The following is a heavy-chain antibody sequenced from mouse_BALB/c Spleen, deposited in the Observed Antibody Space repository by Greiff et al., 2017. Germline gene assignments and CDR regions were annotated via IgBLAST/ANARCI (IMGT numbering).Heavy chain of an antibody. CDR3: ARDYYGYWYFDV. J-gene: IGHJ1*01. V-gene: IGHV5-17*02. Sequence: EVKVVESGGGLVQPGGSRKLSCAASGFTFSSFGMHWVRQAPEKGLEWVAYISSGSSTIYYADTVKGRFTISRDNPKNTLFLQMTSLRSEDTAMYYCARDYYGYWYFDVWGAGTTVTVSS. CDR2: ISSGSSTI. CDR1: GFTFSSFG. D-gene: IGHD2-1*01.